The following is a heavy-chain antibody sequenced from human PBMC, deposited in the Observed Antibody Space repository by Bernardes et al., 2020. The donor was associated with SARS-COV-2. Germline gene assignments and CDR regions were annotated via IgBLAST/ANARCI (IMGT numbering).Heavy chain of an antibody. J-gene: IGHJ6*02. V-gene: IGHV3-23*01. D-gene: IGHD3-16*01. CDR1: GFTFNNYG. Sequence: GGSLRLSCAASGFTFNNYGMSWVRQAPGKGLEWVSCIDGRGDRTDYADSVRGRFTISRDNSKNTLFLQMNSLRAEDTALYYCAKGGKLPFYNYFYGLDVWGQGTTVTVSS. CDR2: IDGRGDRT. CDR3: AKGGKLPFYNYFYGLDV.